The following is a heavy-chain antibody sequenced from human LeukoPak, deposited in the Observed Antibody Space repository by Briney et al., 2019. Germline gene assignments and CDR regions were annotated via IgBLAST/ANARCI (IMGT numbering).Heavy chain of an antibody. CDR3: ARWAGYCSITNCYTAFDY. J-gene: IGHJ4*02. CDR2: ITPIFGTA. D-gene: IGHD2-2*02. CDR1: GGTFSNYA. V-gene: IGHV1-69*13. Sequence: ASVKVSCKASGGTFSNYAINWVRQAPGQGLEWMGGITPIFGTANYAQRFQGRVTITADESTSTAYMELSSLRSADTAVYYCARWAGYCSITNCYTAFDYGGQGTLVTVS.